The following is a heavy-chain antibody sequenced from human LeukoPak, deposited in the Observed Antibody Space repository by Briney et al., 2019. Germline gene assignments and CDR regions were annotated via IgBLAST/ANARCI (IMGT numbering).Heavy chain of an antibody. CDR1: GGSISSGSYY. Sequence: SETLSLNSSVSGGSISSGSYYWSWIRQPPGKGLEWIGRIYTSGSTNYNPSLKSRVSISVDTSKGQFSLKLSSVTAADTAVYYCARSLTIFGVGSWYFDLWGRGTLVTVSS. CDR3: ARSLTIFGVGSWYFDL. V-gene: IGHV4-61*02. D-gene: IGHD3-3*01. J-gene: IGHJ2*01. CDR2: IYTSGST.